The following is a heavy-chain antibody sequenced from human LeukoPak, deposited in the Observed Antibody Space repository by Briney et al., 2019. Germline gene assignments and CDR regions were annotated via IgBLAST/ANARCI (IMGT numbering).Heavy chain of an antibody. CDR3: AKDPRYSSSSKWFDP. Sequence: AGGSLRLSCAASGFTFSSYAMSWVRQAPGKGLEWVSAISGSGGSTYYADSVKGRFTISRDNSKNTLYLQMNSLRAEETAVYYCAKDPRYSSSSKWFDPWGQGTLVTVSS. CDR1: GFTFSSYA. D-gene: IGHD6-6*01. V-gene: IGHV3-23*01. J-gene: IGHJ5*02. CDR2: ISGSGGST.